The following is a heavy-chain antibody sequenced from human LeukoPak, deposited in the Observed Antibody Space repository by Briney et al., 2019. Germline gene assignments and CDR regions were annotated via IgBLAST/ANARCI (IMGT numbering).Heavy chain of an antibody. CDR2: IYSGGST. V-gene: IGHV3-53*01. J-gene: IGHJ4*02. D-gene: IGHD3-22*01. Sequence: GGSLRLSCAASGFTVSTNYMTWVRQAPGKGLEGVSVIYSGGSTYYADPVRGRFTISRDNSKNTLYLQMNSLRDEDTAVYYCTRVLVVDSSGYYGYYFDYWGQGTLVTVSS. CDR3: TRVLVVDSSGYYGYYFDY. CDR1: GFTVSTNY.